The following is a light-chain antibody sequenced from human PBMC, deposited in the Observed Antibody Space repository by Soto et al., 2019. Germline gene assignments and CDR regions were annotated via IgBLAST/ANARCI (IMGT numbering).Light chain of an antibody. CDR1: QSVLYSSNNKNY. Sequence: DIVMTQSPDSLAVSLGERATINCKSSQSVLYSSNNKNYLAWYQQKPGQPPKLLIYWASTRESGVPDRFSGSGSGTDFTLNIRSLQAEDVAVYYCQQYYSTPRTFGQGTKVEIK. V-gene: IGKV4-1*01. CDR3: QQYYSTPRT. J-gene: IGKJ1*01. CDR2: WAS.